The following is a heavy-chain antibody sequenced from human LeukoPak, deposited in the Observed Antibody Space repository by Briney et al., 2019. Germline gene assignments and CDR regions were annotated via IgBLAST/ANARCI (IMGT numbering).Heavy chain of an antibody. CDR1: GFTISSNY. CDR2: IYSGGST. D-gene: IGHD6-19*01. CDR3: ARKNGQWLAYDY. V-gene: IGHV3-53*01. J-gene: IGHJ4*02. Sequence: GGSLRLSCAASGFTISSNYMSWVRQAPGKGLEWVSVIYSGGSTYYADSVKGRFTISRDNSKNTLYLQMNSLRAEDTAVYYCARKNGQWLAYDYWGQGTLVTVSS.